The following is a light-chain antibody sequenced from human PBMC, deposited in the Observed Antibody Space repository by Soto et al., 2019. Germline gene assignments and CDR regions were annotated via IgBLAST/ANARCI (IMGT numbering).Light chain of an antibody. J-gene: IGLJ2*01. CDR3: CSYAGSSTFL. CDR2: EVS. Sequence: QSLLTHPASVSGSPGQSITISCTGTSSDVGSYNLVSWYQQHPGKAPKLMIYEVSKRPSGVSNRFSGSKSGNTASLTISGLQAEDEADYYCCSYAGSSTFLFGGGTKLTVL. CDR1: SSDVGSYNL. V-gene: IGLV2-23*02.